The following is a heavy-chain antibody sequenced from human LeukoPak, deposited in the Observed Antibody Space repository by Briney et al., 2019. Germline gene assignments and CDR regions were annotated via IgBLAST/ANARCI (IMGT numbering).Heavy chain of an antibody. Sequence: WASVKVSCKASGSTFSSYAISWVRQAPGQGLEWMGGIIPIFGTANYAQKFQGRVTITADESTSTAYMELSSLRSEDTAVYYCAMGSGKRRAAISQSKGYYYYMDVWGKGTTVTVSS. CDR2: IIPIFGTA. CDR1: GSTFSSYA. CDR3: AMGSGKRRAAISQSKGYYYYMDV. J-gene: IGHJ6*03. D-gene: IGHD3-10*01. V-gene: IGHV1-69*13.